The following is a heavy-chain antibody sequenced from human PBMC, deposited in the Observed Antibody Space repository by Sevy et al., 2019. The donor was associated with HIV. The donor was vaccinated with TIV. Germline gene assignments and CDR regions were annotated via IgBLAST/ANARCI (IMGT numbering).Heavy chain of an antibody. J-gene: IGHJ5*02. D-gene: IGHD2-2*03. Sequence: ASVKVSCKASGYTFTNYDINWVRQATGQGLEWMGWMNPNSGNTGYAQKFQGRVTMTRNTSISTASMGLSSLRSEDTAVYYCARGTVLLGIVVVPAARGWFDPWGQGTLVTVSS. CDR2: MNPNSGNT. V-gene: IGHV1-8*01. CDR1: GYTFTNYD. CDR3: ARGTVLLGIVVVPAARGWFDP.